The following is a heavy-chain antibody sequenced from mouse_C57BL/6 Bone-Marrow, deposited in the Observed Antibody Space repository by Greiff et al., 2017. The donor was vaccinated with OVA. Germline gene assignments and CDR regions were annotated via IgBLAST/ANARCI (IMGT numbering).Heavy chain of an antibody. CDR1: GYTFTSYG. V-gene: IGHV1-81*01. CDR3: ARGGEIYYYGSSYSY. CDR2: IYPRSGNT. J-gene: IGHJ2*01. D-gene: IGHD1-1*01. Sequence: VQLQQSGAELARPGASVKLSCKASGYTFTSYGISWVKQRTGQGLEWIGEIYPRSGNTYYNVKFKGKATLTADKSSSTAYMELRSLTSEDSAVYFCARGGEIYYYGSSYSYWGQGTTLTVSS.